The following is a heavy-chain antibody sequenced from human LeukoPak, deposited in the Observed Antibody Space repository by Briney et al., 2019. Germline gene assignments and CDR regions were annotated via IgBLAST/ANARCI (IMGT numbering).Heavy chain of an antibody. J-gene: IGHJ3*02. Sequence: ASVKVSCKASGYTFTNYGISWVRQAPGQGPEWMGWINAYNGNTNYAQKLQGRVTMTTDTSTSTAYMELRSLRSDDTAVYYCARDYKDYYDSSGYYYGDAFDIWGQGTMVTVSS. CDR2: INAYNGNT. D-gene: IGHD3-22*01. V-gene: IGHV1-18*01. CDR3: ARDYKDYYDSSGYYYGDAFDI. CDR1: GYTFTNYG.